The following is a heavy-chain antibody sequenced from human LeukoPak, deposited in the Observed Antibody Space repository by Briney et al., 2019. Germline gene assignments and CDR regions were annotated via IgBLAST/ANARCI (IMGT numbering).Heavy chain of an antibody. CDR3: TRIAVASPPGYYYYYYMDV. D-gene: IGHD6-19*01. CDR1: GYSISSGYY. J-gene: IGHJ6*03. V-gene: IGHV4-38-2*02. CDR2: IYHSGST. Sequence: SETLSLTCTVSGYSISSGYYWGWIRQPPGKGLEWIGSIYHSGSTYYNPSLKSRVTISVDTSKNQFSLKLSSVTAADTAVYYCTRIAVASPPGYYYYYYMDVWGKGTTVTVSS.